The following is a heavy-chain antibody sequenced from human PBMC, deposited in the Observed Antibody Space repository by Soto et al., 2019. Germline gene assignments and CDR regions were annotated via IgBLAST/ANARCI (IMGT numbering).Heavy chain of an antibody. CDR2: ISSSSSTI. Sequence: EVQLVESGGGLVQPGGYLRLSCAASGFTFSSYSMNWVRQAPGKGLEWVSYISSSSSTIYYADSVKGRFTISRDNAKNSLYLQKNSLRAEDTAVYYCASQSSEWLLFASWGQGTLVTVSS. CDR1: GFTFSSYS. D-gene: IGHD5-12*01. J-gene: IGHJ4*02. CDR3: ASQSSEWLLFAS. V-gene: IGHV3-48*01.